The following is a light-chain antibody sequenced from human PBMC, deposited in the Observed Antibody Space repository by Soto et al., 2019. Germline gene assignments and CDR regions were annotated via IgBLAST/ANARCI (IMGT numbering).Light chain of an antibody. Sequence: DIPMTQSPSSLSASVGDRVTIACRASQNINSYLNWYQQKPGKAPKLLIYAASRLQSGVPSRFSGSGSGTDFTLTISSLQPEDFATYYCQQSYNTPPEYTFGQGTKLEIK. J-gene: IGKJ2*01. CDR3: QQSYNTPPEYT. V-gene: IGKV1-39*01. CDR2: AAS. CDR1: QNINSY.